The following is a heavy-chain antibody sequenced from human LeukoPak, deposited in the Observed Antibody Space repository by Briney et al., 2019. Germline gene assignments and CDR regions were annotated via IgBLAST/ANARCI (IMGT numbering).Heavy chain of an antibody. CDR2: ISGSGGST. CDR3: AKGNSGSYYLFDY. V-gene: IGHV3-23*01. Sequence: PGGSLRLSCAASGFTFSSYVMSWVRQAPGKGLEWVSAISGSGGSTYYADSVKGRSTISRDNSKNTLYLQMNSLRAEDTAVYYCAKGNSGSYYLFDYWGEGTLVTVSS. D-gene: IGHD1-26*01. CDR1: GFTFSSYV. J-gene: IGHJ4*02.